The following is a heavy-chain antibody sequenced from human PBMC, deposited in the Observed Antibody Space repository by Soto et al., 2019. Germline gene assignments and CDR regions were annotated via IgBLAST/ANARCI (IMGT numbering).Heavy chain of an antibody. V-gene: IGHV3-74*01. Sequence: EVQMVESGGGLVQPGGSLRLSCAASGFIFNNYWRHWVRQVPGKGLMWVSRIQSDGSSIDYADSVKGRFTISRDNAKNTVYLQMNSLIVEDTAVYYCARSGGFDHWGQGTLVTVS. D-gene: IGHD3-3*01. CDR2: IQSDGSSI. CDR1: GFIFNNYW. CDR3: ARSGGFDH. J-gene: IGHJ4*02.